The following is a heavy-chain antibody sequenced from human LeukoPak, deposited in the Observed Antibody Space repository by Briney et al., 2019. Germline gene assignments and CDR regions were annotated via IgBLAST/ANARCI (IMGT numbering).Heavy chain of an antibody. CDR3: ARAGWAIVATSFDY. J-gene: IGHJ4*02. D-gene: IGHD5-12*01. CDR2: INHSGST. CDR1: GGSFSGYY. V-gene: IGHV4-34*01. Sequence: ETLSLTCAVYGGSFSGYYWSWIRQPPGKGLEWIGEINHSGSTNYNPCLKSRVTISVDTSKNQFSLKLSSVTAADTAVYYCARAGWAIVATSFDYWGQGTLVTVSS.